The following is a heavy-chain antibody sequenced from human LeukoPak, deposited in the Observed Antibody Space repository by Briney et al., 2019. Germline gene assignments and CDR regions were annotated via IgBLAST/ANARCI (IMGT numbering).Heavy chain of an antibody. Sequence: ASVKVSCKASGYTFTGYYMHWVRQAPGQGLEWMGWINPNSGGTNYAQKFQGRVTMTGDTSISTAYMELSRLRSDDTAVYYCARDDYGNSSSWYLDYYYYMDVWGKGTTVTVSS. J-gene: IGHJ6*03. CDR2: INPNSGGT. D-gene: IGHD6-13*01. V-gene: IGHV1-2*02. CDR1: GYTFTGYY. CDR3: ARDDYGNSSSWYLDYYYYMDV.